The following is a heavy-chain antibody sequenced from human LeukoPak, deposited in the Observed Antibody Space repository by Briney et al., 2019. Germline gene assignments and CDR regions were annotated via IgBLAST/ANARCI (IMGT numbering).Heavy chain of an antibody. V-gene: IGHV3-23*01. CDR1: GFTFSSYA. CDR2: ISGSGGST. Sequence: GGSLRLSCAASGFTFSSYAMSWVRQAPGKGLEWVSAISGSGGSTYYADSVKGRFTIPRDNSKNTLYLQMNSLRAEDTAVYYCAKDSHSYSSGWYDYWGQGTLVTVSS. D-gene: IGHD6-19*01. J-gene: IGHJ4*02. CDR3: AKDSHSYSSGWYDY.